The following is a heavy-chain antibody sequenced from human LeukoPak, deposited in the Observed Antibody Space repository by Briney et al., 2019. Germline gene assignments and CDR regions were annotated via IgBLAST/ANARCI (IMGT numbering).Heavy chain of an antibody. V-gene: IGHV1-18*01. CDR3: ARVLIGEYDYVWGSYRPYYFDY. CDR2: ISAYNGNT. J-gene: IGHJ4*02. D-gene: IGHD3-16*02. CDR1: GYTFTSYG. Sequence: ASVKVSCRASGYTFTSYGISWVRKAPGQGLEGMGWISAYNGNTNYAQKLQGRVTMTTDTSTSTAYMELRSLRSDDTAVYYCARVLIGEYDYVWGSYRPYYFDYWGQGTLVTVSS.